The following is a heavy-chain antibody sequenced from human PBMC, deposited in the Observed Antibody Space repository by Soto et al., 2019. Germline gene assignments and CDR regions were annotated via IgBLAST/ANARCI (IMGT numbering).Heavy chain of an antibody. CDR3: ASIPRSSSYIQAIDY. CDR2: ISYDGSNK. J-gene: IGHJ4*02. D-gene: IGHD6-6*01. V-gene: IGHV3-30-3*01. Sequence: GGSLRLSCAASGFTFSSYAMHWVRQAPGKGLEWVAVISYDGSNKYYADSVKGRFTISRDNSKNTLYLQMNSLRAEDTAVYYCASIPRSSSYIQAIDYWGQGTLVTVS. CDR1: GFTFSSYA.